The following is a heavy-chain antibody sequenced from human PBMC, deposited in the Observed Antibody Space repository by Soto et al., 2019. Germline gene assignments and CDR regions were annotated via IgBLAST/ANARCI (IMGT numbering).Heavy chain of an antibody. CDR1: GFTFDDYA. Sequence: EVQLVESGGGLVQPGRSLRLSCAASGFTFDDYAMHWVRQAPGKGLEWVSGISWNSGSIGYADSVKGRFTISRDNAKNSLYLQMNSLGAEDTALYYCAKSPGPYYYDSSGYYGFDYWGQGTLVTVSS. J-gene: IGHJ4*02. D-gene: IGHD3-22*01. CDR3: AKSPGPYYYDSSGYYGFDY. CDR2: ISWNSGSI. V-gene: IGHV3-9*01.